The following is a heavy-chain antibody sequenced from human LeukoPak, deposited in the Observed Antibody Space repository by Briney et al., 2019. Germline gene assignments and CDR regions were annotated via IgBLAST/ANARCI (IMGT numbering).Heavy chain of an antibody. CDR2: IYYSGRT. D-gene: IGHD3-22*01. CDR1: GGSISSSSYY. Sequence: SETLSLTCTVSGGSISSSSYYWGWIRQPPGKGLEWIGGIYYSGRTYYNPSLKSRVTISVDTSKNQFSLNLRFVTAADTAVYYCARYHDSSYYWGQGTLVTVSS. V-gene: IGHV4-39*01. J-gene: IGHJ4*02. CDR3: ARYHDSSYY.